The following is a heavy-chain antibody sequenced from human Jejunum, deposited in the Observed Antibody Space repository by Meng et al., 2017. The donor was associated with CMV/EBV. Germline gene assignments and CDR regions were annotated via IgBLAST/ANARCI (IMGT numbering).Heavy chain of an antibody. D-gene: IGHD3-3*01. J-gene: IGHJ6*02. V-gene: IGHV3-30*02. CDR2: MRSDGTTQ. Sequence: FSDYGIHWVRHAPGKGLEWLTFMRSDGTTQYYADSVKGRSTISRDSSKNTLYLQINSLRTEDTAVYYCAKGLSGHPNYYYYAMDVWGQGTTVTVSS. CDR3: AKGLSGHPNYYYYAMDV. CDR1: FSDYG.